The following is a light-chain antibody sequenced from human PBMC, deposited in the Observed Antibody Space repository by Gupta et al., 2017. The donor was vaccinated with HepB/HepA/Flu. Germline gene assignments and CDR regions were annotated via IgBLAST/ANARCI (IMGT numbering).Light chain of an antibody. Sequence: DIVMIQSPLSLPVTPGEPASISCRSSQSLLHSNGYNYLNWYLQKPGQSPQLLIYLGSNRASGVPDRFSGSGSGTDFTLIITRVEAEDVGAYYCRQALQTPTTFGQGTKVEIK. CDR3: RQALQTPTT. V-gene: IGKV2-28*01. CDR2: LGS. J-gene: IGKJ1*01. CDR1: QSLLHSNGYNY.